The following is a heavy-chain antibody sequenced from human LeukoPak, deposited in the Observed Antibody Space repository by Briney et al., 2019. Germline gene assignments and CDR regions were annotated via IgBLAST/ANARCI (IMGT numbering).Heavy chain of an antibody. J-gene: IGHJ5*01. CDR1: GGSISSYY. Sequence: PSETLSLTCTVFGGSISSYYWSWIRQPPGKGLEWIGYIYYSGSTNYNPSLKSRVTISVDTSKNQFSLKLSSVTAADTAVYYCASSVLRYFDWFGYWGQGTLVTVSS. CDR2: IYYSGST. CDR3: ASSVLRYFDWFGY. V-gene: IGHV4-59*01. D-gene: IGHD3-9*01.